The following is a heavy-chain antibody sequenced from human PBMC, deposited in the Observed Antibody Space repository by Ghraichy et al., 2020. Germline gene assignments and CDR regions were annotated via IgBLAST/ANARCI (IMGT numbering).Heavy chain of an antibody. CDR3: ARAGWLQVSDTAFDI. CDR1: GYTFSNYG. J-gene: IGHJ3*02. CDR2: ISAFDGNT. D-gene: IGHD5-12*01. V-gene: IGHV1-18*04. Sequence: ASVKVSCKASGYTFSNYGINWVRQAPGQGLEWMGWISAFDGNTNYAQKIQGRVTMTTDKATTTAYMELTSLRSDDTAVYYCARAGWLQVSDTAFDIRGQGTMVTVSS.